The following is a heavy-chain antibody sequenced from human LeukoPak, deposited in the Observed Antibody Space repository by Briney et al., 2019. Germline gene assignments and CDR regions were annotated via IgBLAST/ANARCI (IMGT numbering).Heavy chain of an antibody. J-gene: IGHJ4*02. Sequence: PGGSLRLFCAASGFALSSHWMTWVRQAPGKGLEWVANIKQDGSKKSYVDSVKGRFTISRDNAKNSLYLQMNSLRAEDTAIYYCTRVGYIDEGIDYWGQGTLVTVSS. D-gene: IGHD5-24*01. V-gene: IGHV3-7*04. CDR2: IKQDGSKK. CDR1: GFALSSHW. CDR3: TRVGYIDEGIDY.